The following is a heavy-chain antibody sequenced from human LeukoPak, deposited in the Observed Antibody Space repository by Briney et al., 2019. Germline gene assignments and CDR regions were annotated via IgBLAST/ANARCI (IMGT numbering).Heavy chain of an antibody. D-gene: IGHD3-10*01. CDR1: GFTFSSYG. V-gene: IGHV3-33*08. CDR2: IWYDGGNK. Sequence: GGSLRLSCAASGFTFSSYGTHWVRQAPGKGLEWVAVIWYDGGNKYYGDSVKGRFTISRDTSKNTMYLQMNSLRAEDTAVYYCARDRRYGSGSGSRYYGMDVWGQGTTVTVSS. J-gene: IGHJ6*02. CDR3: ARDRRYGSGSGSRYYGMDV.